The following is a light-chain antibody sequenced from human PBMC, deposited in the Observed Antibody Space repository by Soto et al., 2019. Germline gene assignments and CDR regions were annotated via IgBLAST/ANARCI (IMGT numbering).Light chain of an antibody. V-gene: IGKV1-39*01. CDR2: AAS. J-gene: IGKJ5*01. CDR1: QSISSY. Sequence: DIQMTQSPSSLSASVGDRVTITCRASQSISSYLNWYQQKPGKAPNLLIYAASSLQSGVPSRFNGSGSGTDFTLTISSLQPEDFATYYCQQSYSTVITFGQGTRLEMK. CDR3: QQSYSTVIT.